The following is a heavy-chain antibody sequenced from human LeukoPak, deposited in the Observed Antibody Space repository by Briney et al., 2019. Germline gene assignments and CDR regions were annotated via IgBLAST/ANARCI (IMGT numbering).Heavy chain of an antibody. V-gene: IGHV4-59*08. CDR2: INYSGNT. J-gene: IGHJ6*03. CDR1: GGSISTYY. Sequence: SETLSLTCTVSGGSISTYYWSWIRQPPGKGLEWIGYINYSGNTNYNPSLKSRVTISVDTSKNQFSLKLSSVTAADTAVYYCARVVRPAVTIFGVATRPVYYYMDVWGKGTTVTVSS. CDR3: ARVVRPAVTIFGVATRPVYYYMDV. D-gene: IGHD3-3*01.